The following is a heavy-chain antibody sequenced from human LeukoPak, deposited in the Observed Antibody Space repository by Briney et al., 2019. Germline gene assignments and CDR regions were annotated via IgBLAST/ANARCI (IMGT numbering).Heavy chain of an antibody. D-gene: IGHD5-12*01. Sequence: GGSLRLSCAASGFTFSSYSMNWVRQAPGKGLEWVSSISSSSSYIYYADSVKGRFTISRDNAKNSLYLQMNSLRAEDTAVYHCASRGSGYFFDYWGQGTLVTVSS. CDR2: ISSSSSYI. CDR1: GFTFSSYS. V-gene: IGHV3-21*01. CDR3: ASRGSGYFFDY. J-gene: IGHJ4*02.